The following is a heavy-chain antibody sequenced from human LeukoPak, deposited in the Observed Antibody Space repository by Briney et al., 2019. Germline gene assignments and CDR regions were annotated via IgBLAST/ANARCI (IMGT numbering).Heavy chain of an antibody. D-gene: IGHD2-2*01. CDR3: ARGGVVVPAAVGPASRHWFDP. CDR2: INHSGST. J-gene: IGHJ5*02. V-gene: IGHV4-34*01. Sequence: PSETPSLTCAVYGGSFSGYYWSWIRQPPGKGLEWIGEINHSGSTNYNPYLKSRVTISVDTSKNQFSLKLSSVTAADTAVYYCARGGVVVPAAVGPASRHWFDPWGQGTLVTVSS. CDR1: GGSFSGYY.